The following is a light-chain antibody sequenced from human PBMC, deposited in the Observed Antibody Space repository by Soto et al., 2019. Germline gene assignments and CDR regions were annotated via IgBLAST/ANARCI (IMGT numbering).Light chain of an antibody. J-gene: IGLJ1*01. CDR2: DND. CDR1: SSNIGSNT. Sequence: ALTQPPSASGTPGQRVTISASGSSSNIGSNTVSWYQQVPGTAPKLLIYDNDERPSGVPGRFSGSKSGTSASLAISGLQSEDEADYYCATWDDSRNGYVFGPGTKVTVL. V-gene: IGLV1-44*01. CDR3: ATWDDSRNGYV.